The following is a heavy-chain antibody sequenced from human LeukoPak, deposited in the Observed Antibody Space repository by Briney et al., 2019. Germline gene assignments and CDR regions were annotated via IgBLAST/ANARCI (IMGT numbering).Heavy chain of an antibody. D-gene: IGHD3-16*01. CDR1: GFTFSSYS. V-gene: IGHV3-21*01. J-gene: IGHJ4*02. Sequence: PGGSLRLSCAASGFTFSSYSMNWVRQAPGKGLEWVSSISSSSSYIYYADSVKGRFTISRDNAKNSLYLQMNSLRAEDTAVYYCARDPGFGRIWYFDYWGQGTLVTVSS. CDR3: ARDPGFGRIWYFDY. CDR2: ISSSSSYI.